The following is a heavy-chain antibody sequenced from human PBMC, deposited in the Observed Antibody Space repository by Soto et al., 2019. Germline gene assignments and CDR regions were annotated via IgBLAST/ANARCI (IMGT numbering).Heavy chain of an antibody. V-gene: IGHV3-7*01. CDR1: GFNFSNHW. D-gene: IGHD3-3*01. CDR3: ARGDSYYDFWSGYYPADY. CDR2: IKQDGSEI. J-gene: IGHJ4*02. Sequence: PGGSLRLSCAASGFNFSNHWMSWVRRTPGKGLEWVANIKQDGSEIYYVDSVKGRFTISRDNAKNSLYLQMTSLRAEDTAVYHCARGDSYYDFWSGYYPADYWGQGTLVTVSS.